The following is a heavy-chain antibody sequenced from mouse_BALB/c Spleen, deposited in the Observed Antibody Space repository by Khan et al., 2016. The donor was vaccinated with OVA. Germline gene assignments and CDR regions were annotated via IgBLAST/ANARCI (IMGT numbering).Heavy chain of an antibody. Sequence: LVESGPELKKPGETVKISCKASGYTFTKYGMNWVKQAPGKGLKWMGWINTYTGEPTYADDFNGRFAFSLETSARTAYLQINNLKNEDTATYFCARPPYFSYVLDNWGQGTSVTVSS. CDR2: INTYTGEP. V-gene: IGHV9-3-1*01. J-gene: IGHJ4*01. D-gene: IGHD2-10*01. CDR3: ARPPYFSYVLDN. CDR1: GYTFTKYG.